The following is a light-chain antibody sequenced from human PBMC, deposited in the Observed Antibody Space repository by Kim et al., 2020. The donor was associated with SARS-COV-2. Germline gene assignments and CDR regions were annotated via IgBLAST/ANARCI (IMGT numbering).Light chain of an antibody. J-gene: IGKJ1*01. V-gene: IGKV1-39*01. CDR1: QDISRY. CDR2: TAS. Sequence: DIQMTQSPSSLSASVGDRVTITCRASQDISRYLNWYQQKPGKAPKPLIYTASSLQSGVPSRFTGSGSETDFTLTITSLQPEDFATYYCQQTYSAPRTFGQATKVDIK. CDR3: QQTYSAPRT.